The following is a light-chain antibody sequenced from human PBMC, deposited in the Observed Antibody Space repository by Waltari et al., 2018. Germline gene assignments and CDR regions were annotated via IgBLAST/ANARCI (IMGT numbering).Light chain of an antibody. Sequence: QSALTQPASVSGSPGQSITISCTGTSSDVGRYNLVSWYQQHPGKAPKLMIYEGSKRTSGVSNRLSGSKSGNTASLTISGLQAEDEVDYYCCSYAGSSTYVFGTGTKVTDL. J-gene: IGLJ1*01. CDR2: EGS. CDR3: CSYAGSSTYV. CDR1: SSDVGRYNL. V-gene: IGLV2-23*01.